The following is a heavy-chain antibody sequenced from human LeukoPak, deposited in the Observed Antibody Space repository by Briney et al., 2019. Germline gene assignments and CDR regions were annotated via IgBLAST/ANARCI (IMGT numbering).Heavy chain of an antibody. CDR3: ARLVREYYFDY. CDR1: GFTFSSYW. Sequence: GESLRLSCAASGFTFSSYWMHWVRQAPGKGLVWVSRINSDGSSTSYADSVKGRFTISRDNAKNTLYLQMNSLRAEDTAVYYCARLVREYYFDYWGQGTLVTVSS. D-gene: IGHD3-10*01. J-gene: IGHJ4*02. CDR2: INSDGSST. V-gene: IGHV3-74*01.